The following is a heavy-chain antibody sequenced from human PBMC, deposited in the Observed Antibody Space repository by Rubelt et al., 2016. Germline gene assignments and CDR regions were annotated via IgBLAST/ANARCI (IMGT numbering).Heavy chain of an antibody. CDR2: FDPEDGET. D-gene: IGHD3-16*01. J-gene: IGHJ4*02. CDR1: GYTLTELS. V-gene: IGHV1-24*01. CDR3: RGIWGSYIDY. Sequence: QVQLVQSGAEVKKPGASVKVSCKVSGYTLTELSMHWVRQAPGKGLEWMGGFDPEDGETIYAQKCQGRVTMTEETSTDTAYMELSSLRSEDTAVYYCRGIWGSYIDYWGQGTLVTVSS.